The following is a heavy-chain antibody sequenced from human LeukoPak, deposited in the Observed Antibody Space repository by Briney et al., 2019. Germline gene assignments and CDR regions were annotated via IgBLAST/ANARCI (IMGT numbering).Heavy chain of an antibody. J-gene: IGHJ4*02. D-gene: IGHD5-18*01. Sequence: SETLSLTCTVSGGSISSYYWSWIRKPPWKRLEWMGYIYYSGSTNYNPSLKSRVTISVDTSKNQFSPKLSSVTATDTAVYYCARLGYSYGSYYLDYWGQGTLVTVSS. CDR3: ARLGYSYGSYYLDY. V-gene: IGHV4-59*08. CDR1: GGSISSYY. CDR2: IYYSGST.